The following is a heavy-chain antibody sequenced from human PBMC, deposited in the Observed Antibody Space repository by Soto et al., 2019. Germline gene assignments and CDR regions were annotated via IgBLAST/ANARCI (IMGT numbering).Heavy chain of an antibody. CDR1: GFTFISYL. V-gene: IGHV3-7*01. Sequence: PVVSLILSCLSSGFTFISYLMYWVRQAPGKGLEWVADINQYGSYKHYLDSVKFLFTISRDNSKNSLYLQMSSLTAEDSAMYLCSRCIDYWGKGNMVTVSS. CDR2: INQYGSYK. CDR3: SRCIDY. J-gene: IGHJ4*02.